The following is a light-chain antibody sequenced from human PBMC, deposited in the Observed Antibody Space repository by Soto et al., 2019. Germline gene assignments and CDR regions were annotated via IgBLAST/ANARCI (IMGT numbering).Light chain of an antibody. CDR2: EVD. Sequence: QSVLPHPASVSWSPGHSITISCTGTSSDLGAFRYVSWFQQHPGTAPKLIIYEVDNRPSGVSSRFSGSKSGNTASLTISGLQAEDEADYNCSSYSSSNIHYVFGTGTKVTAL. J-gene: IGLJ1*01. CDR1: SSDLGAFRY. V-gene: IGLV2-14*03. CDR3: SSYSSSNIHYV.